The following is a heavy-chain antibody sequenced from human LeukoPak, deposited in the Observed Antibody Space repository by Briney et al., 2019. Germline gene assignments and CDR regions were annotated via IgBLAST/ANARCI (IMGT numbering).Heavy chain of an antibody. CDR3: ARGCTDKKCYIDY. Sequence: GGSLRLSCAASGFTVSSNYMNWVRQAPGKGQEWVSVIYSGGETYYADSVKGRFTISRDSSKNTLYLQMNSLRVEDTAVYYCARGCTDKKCYIDYWGQGTLVTVSS. J-gene: IGHJ4*02. D-gene: IGHD2-8*02. CDR2: IYSGGET. V-gene: IGHV3-53*01. CDR1: GFTVSSNY.